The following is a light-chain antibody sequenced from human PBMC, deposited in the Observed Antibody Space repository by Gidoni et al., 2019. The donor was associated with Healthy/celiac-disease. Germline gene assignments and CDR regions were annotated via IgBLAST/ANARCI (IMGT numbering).Light chain of an antibody. V-gene: IGLV1-40*01. CDR3: QSYYSSLSGYV. CDR1: SSNIGAGYD. CDR2: GNR. J-gene: IGLJ1*01. Sequence: QSVLTQPPPVSGAPGKRVTISCTGSSSNIGAGYDVHWYPQFPGTAPKLLIYGNRNRHSGVPDRFYGSKSGTSASLAITGLQAEDEADYYCQSYYSSLSGYVVGTGTKVTVL.